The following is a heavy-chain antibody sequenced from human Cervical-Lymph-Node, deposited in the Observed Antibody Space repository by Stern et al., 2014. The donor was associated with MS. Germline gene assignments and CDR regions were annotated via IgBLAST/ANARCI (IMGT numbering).Heavy chain of an antibody. CDR3: AGLGDDNYYFPVDV. D-gene: IGHD3-16*01. Sequence: QLVQSGGGLVKPGWSLRISCAASGFTFHSSSMNWVRRAPGQGLRWVASISTKSTFLYYADSVKGRFTISRYNAKNSLYLQMNGLRDEDTAVYFCAGLGDDNYYFPVDVWGQGTTVAVSS. V-gene: IGHV3-21*01. J-gene: IGHJ6*02. CDR1: GFTFHSSS. CDR2: ISTKSTFL.